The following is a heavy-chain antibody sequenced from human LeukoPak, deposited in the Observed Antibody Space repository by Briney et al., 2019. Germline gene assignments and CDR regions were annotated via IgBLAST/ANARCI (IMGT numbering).Heavy chain of an antibody. CDR2: ISSSSSYI. Sequence: GGSLRLSCAPSGFTFSSYSMSWVRQAPGKGLEWVSSISSSSSYIYYADSVKGRFTISRDYAKNLLYLQMNSLRTEDTAVYYCARDHGIPGSGSYRFDYWGHGTLVTVSS. CDR3: ARDHGIPGSGSYRFDY. D-gene: IGHD3-10*01. J-gene: IGHJ4*01. CDR1: GFTFSSYS. V-gene: IGHV3-21*06.